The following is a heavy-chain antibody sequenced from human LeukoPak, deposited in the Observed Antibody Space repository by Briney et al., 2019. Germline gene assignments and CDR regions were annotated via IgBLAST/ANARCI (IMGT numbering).Heavy chain of an antibody. CDR3: ARDQRWELIWWFDP. J-gene: IGHJ5*02. V-gene: IGHV1-69*01. CDR2: IIPIFGTA. CDR1: GGTFSSYA. Sequence: SVKVSCKASGGTFSSYAISWVRQAPGQGLEWMGGIIPIFGTANYAQKFQGRVTITADESTSTAYMELRSLRSDDTAVYYCARDQRWELIWWFDPWGQGTLVTVSS. D-gene: IGHD1-26*01.